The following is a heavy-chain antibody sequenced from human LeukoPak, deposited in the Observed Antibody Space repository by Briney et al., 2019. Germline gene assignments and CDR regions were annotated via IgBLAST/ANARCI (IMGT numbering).Heavy chain of an antibody. CDR1: GFTFGNYW. V-gene: IGHV3-7*01. CDR2: INMDGSEK. J-gene: IGHJ4*02. Sequence: PGGSLRLSCAASGFTFGNYWMSWVRQAPGKGPEWVAHINMDGSEKYYVDSVKGRSTISRDNAKNSLYLQMNSLKVEDTAVYYCARDKVTYWGPGTLVTVSS. CDR3: ARDKVTY.